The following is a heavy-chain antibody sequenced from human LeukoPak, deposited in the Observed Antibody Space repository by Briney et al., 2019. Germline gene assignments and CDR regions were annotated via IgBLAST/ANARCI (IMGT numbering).Heavy chain of an antibody. CDR1: GFSFADFT. J-gene: IGHJ4*02. V-gene: IGHV3-43*01. CDR3: AKDPGVGDYFDH. D-gene: IGHD3-10*01. Sequence: GGSLRLSCAASGFSFADFTMHWVRHGPGKGLECVSSISWHGETISYGDSVKGRFSVSRDNNKNSLYLQMDSLKTEDTAVYFCAKDPGVGDYFDHWGQGTLVTVSS. CDR2: ISWHGETI.